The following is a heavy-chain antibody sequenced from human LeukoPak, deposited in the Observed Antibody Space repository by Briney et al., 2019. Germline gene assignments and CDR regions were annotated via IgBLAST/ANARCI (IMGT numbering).Heavy chain of an antibody. J-gene: IGHJ6*03. V-gene: IGHV3-21*01. Sequence: PGGSLRLSCAASGFTFSSYSMNWVRQAPGKGLEWVSSISSSSSYIYYADSVKGRFTISRDNAKNSLYLQMNSLRAEDTAVYYCARDPTITMSYYMDVWGKGTTVTVSS. D-gene: IGHD3-22*01. CDR2: ISSSSSYI. CDR3: ARDPTITMSYYMDV. CDR1: GFTFSSYS.